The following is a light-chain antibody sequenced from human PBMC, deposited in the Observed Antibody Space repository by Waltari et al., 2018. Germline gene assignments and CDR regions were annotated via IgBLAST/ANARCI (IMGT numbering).Light chain of an antibody. Sequence: QSALSPPASVSGTPGQSIPISCTGTNTDVGTYNLVSWYQPHPGEAPKLMICEVIKRPSGVSNRFSGSKSGNTASLTISGLQAEDEADYYCCSYAGSGTYVFGTGTKVTVL. CDR3: CSYAGSGTYV. V-gene: IGLV2-23*02. CDR2: EVI. CDR1: NTDVGTYNL. J-gene: IGLJ1*01.